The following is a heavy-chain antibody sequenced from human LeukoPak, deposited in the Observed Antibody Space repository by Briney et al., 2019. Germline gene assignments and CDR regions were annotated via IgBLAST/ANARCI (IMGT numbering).Heavy chain of an antibody. V-gene: IGHV4-4*07. D-gene: IGHD3-22*01. Sequence: SETLSLTCTVSGGSISSYYWSWIRQPAGKGLEWIGRIYTSGSTNYNPSLKSRVTMSVDTSKNQFSLKLSSVTAADTAVYFCARGGRAWEYDSDGLSAFDIWGQGTMVTVFS. CDR3: ARGGRAWEYDSDGLSAFDI. CDR2: IYTSGST. CDR1: GGSISSYY. J-gene: IGHJ3*02.